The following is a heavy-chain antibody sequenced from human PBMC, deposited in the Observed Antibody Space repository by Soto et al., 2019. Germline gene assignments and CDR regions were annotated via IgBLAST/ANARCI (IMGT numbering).Heavy chain of an antibody. J-gene: IGHJ4*02. CDR3: ARGPRIAVAGD. CDR2: MNPNSGNT. Sequence: QVQLVQSGAEVKKPGSSVKVSCKASGGTFSSYAISWVRQAPGQGLEWMGWMNPNSGNTGYAQKFQGRVTMTRNTSISTAYMELSSLRSEDTAVYYCARGPRIAVAGDWGQGTLVTVSS. CDR1: GGTFSSYA. D-gene: IGHD6-19*01. V-gene: IGHV1-8*02.